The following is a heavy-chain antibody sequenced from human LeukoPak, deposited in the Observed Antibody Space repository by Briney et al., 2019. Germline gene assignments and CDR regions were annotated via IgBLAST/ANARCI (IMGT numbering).Heavy chain of an antibody. D-gene: IGHD6-25*01. CDR2: IIPIFGTA. CDR3: ARSAKRAKGWFDP. V-gene: IGHV1-69*05. J-gene: IGHJ5*02. CDR1: GGTFSSYA. Sequence: SVKVSCKASGGTFSSYAISWVRQAPGQGLEWMGGIIPIFGTANYAQKFQGRVTITTDESTSTACMELSSLRSEDTAVYYCARSAKRAKGWFDPWGQGTLVTVSS.